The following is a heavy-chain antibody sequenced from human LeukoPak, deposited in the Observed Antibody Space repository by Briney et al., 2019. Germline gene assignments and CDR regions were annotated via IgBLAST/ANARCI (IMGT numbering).Heavy chain of an antibody. J-gene: IGHJ4*02. CDR2: IYYSGST. CDR1: GGSISSGGYY. V-gene: IGHV4-31*03. Sequence: PSETLSLTCTVSGGSISSGGYYWSWIRQHPGKGLEWIGYIYYSGSTYYNPSLKSRVTISVDTSKNQFSLKLSSVTAADTAVYYCARLSLRSYYYDSRGGDYWGQGTLVTVSS. D-gene: IGHD3-22*01. CDR3: ARLSLRSYYYDSRGGDY.